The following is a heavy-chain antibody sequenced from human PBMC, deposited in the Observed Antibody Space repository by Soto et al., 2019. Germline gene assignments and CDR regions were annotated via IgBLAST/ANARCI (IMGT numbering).Heavy chain of an antibody. CDR3: ARDFAFFAP. J-gene: IGHJ5*02. CDR2: IYYSGST. Sequence: SETLSLTCTVSGGSISSSSYYWGWIRQPPGKGLEWIGSIYYSGSTYYNPSLKSRVTISMDTSKNQFSLNLDSVTAADTAVYFCARDFAFFAPWGQGTLVTGSS. CDR1: GGSISSSSYY. D-gene: IGHD3-3*01. V-gene: IGHV4-39*07.